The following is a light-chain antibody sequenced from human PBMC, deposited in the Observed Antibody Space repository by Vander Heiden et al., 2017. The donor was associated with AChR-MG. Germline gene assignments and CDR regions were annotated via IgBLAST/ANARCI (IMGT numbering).Light chain of an antibody. CDR3: GLYTKTKIWL. CDR2: EIT. J-gene: IGLJ2*01. Sequence: QSALAQPPSVSGSLGQSVTISCTADSHDFIADDRVSWYRQSPGTAPQFVLFEITDWPSRDPRFSGSYTGNTASLTISGLRPEDECDYYCGLYTKTKIWLFGGGTKLTVL. V-gene: IGLV2-18*01. CDR1: SHDFIADDR.